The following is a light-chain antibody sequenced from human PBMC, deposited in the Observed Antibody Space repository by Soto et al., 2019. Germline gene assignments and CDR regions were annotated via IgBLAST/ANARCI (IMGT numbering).Light chain of an antibody. Sequence: QSVLTQPPSVSAAPGQKVTISCSGSSSNIGGNSVSWYQQLPGTAPKLLIYDDNKPPSGIPDRFSGSKSGTSATLGITGFQTGDEADYYCGSWDSSLSAYVFGTGTKVT. J-gene: IGLJ1*01. CDR1: SSNIGGNS. CDR3: GSWDSSLSAYV. CDR2: DDN. V-gene: IGLV1-51*01.